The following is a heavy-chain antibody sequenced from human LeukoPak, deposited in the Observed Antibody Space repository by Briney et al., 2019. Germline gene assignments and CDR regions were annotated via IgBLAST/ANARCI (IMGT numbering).Heavy chain of an antibody. J-gene: IGHJ4*02. Sequence: GASVKVSCKASGGTFSNYAISWVRQAPGQGLEWMGRIIPIFGIANYAQKFQGRVTITADKSATTAYMDLSSLRSEDTAVYYCARMPYYYDSSGYSTTPYFDYWGQGTLVTVSS. D-gene: IGHD3-22*01. V-gene: IGHV1-69*04. CDR2: IIPIFGIA. CDR1: GGTFSNYA. CDR3: ARMPYYYDSSGYSTTPYFDY.